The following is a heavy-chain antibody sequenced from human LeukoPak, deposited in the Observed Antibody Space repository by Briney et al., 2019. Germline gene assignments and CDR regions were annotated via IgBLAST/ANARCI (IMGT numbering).Heavy chain of an antibody. D-gene: IGHD5-18*01. Sequence: PGGSLRLSCAASGFTFSSYGMHWVRQAPGKGLEWVAVISYDGSNKYYADSVKGRFTISGDNSKNTLYLQMNSLRAEDTAVYYCAKNIRGYSYGYFDYWGQGTLVTVSS. CDR1: GFTFSSYG. CDR3: AKNIRGYSYGYFDY. J-gene: IGHJ4*02. CDR2: ISYDGSNK. V-gene: IGHV3-30*18.